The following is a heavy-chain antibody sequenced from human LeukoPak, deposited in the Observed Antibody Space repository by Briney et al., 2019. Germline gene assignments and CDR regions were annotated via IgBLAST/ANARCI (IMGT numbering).Heavy chain of an antibody. V-gene: IGHV3-7*03. Sequence: GGSLRLSCAASGFTFSSYWMSWVRQAPGKGLEWVANIKQDGSEKYYVDSVKGRFTISRDNAKNSLYLQMNSLRAEDTAVYYCARVLRYFDWLFAYYFDYWGQEPWSPSPQ. D-gene: IGHD3-9*01. CDR3: ARVLRYFDWLFAYYFDY. J-gene: IGHJ4*01. CDR2: IKQDGSEK. CDR1: GFTFSSYW.